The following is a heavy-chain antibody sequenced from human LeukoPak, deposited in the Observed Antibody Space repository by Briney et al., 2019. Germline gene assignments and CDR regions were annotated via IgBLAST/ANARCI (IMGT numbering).Heavy chain of an antibody. CDR2: IWYDGSNK. Sequence: GGSLRLSCAASGFTFSSYGMHWVRQAPGKGLEWVAVIWYDGSNKYYADSVKGRFTISRDNSKNTLYLQMNSLRAEDTAVYYCARHTPRGGAYFFDYWGQGTLVTVSS. V-gene: IGHV3-33*01. D-gene: IGHD1-26*01. CDR3: ARHTPRGGAYFFDY. CDR1: GFTFSSYG. J-gene: IGHJ4*02.